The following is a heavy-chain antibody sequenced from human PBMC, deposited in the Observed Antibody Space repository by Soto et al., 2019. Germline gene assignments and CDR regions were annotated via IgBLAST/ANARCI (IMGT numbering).Heavy chain of an antibody. J-gene: IGHJ4*02. CDR2: ISYDGSNK. V-gene: IGHV3-30*18. Sequence: GGSLRLSWSASGFTFSSYGMHWVRQAPGKGLEWVAVISYDGSNKYYADSVKGRFTISRDNSKNTLYLQMNSLRAEDTAVYYWAEDPHHDSDLTSPVWTSAGKGYWDDWGQ. CDR1: GFTFSSYG. D-gene: IGHD6-13*01. CDR3: AEDPHHDSDLTSPVWTSAGKGYWDD.